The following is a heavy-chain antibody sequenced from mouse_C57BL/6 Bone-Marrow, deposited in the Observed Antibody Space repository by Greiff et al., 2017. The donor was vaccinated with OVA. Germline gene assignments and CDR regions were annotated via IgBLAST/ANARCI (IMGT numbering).Heavy chain of an antibody. Sequence: EVMLVESGGGLVQSGRSLRLSCATSGFTFSDFYMEWVRQAPGKGLEWIAASRNKANDYTTEYSASVKGRFIVSRDTSQSILYLQMNALRAEDTAIYYCARDAGLSWFAYWGQGTLVTVSA. CDR1: GFTFSDFY. D-gene: IGHD2-2*01. CDR3: ARDAGLSWFAY. J-gene: IGHJ3*01. CDR2: SRNKANDYTT. V-gene: IGHV7-1*01.